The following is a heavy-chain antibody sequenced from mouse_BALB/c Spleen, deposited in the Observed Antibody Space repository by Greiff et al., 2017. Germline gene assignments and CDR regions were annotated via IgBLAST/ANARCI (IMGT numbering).Heavy chain of an antibody. Sequence: EVMLVESGGGLVQPGGSRKLSCAASGFTFSSFGMHWVRQAPEKGLEWVAYISSGSSTIYYADTVKGRFTISRDNPKNTLFLQMTSLRSEDTAMYYCARGGYYGSSLDYWGQGTTLTVSS. CDR2: ISSGSSTI. CDR3: ARGGYYGSSLDY. J-gene: IGHJ2*01. V-gene: IGHV5-17*02. CDR1: GFTFSSFG. D-gene: IGHD1-1*01.